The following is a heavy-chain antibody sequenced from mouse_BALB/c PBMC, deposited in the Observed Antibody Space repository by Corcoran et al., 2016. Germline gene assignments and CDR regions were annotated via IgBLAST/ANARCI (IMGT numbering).Heavy chain of an antibody. J-gene: IGHJ1*01. CDR2: INTYTGEP. D-gene: IGHD2-1*01. V-gene: IGHV9-3-1*01. CDR1: GYTFTNYG. Sequence: QIQLVQSGPELKKPGETVKLSCKASGYTFTNYGMNWVKQAPGKGLKWMGWINTYTGEPTYADDFKGRFAFSLETSASTAYLQINNLKNEDTATYFCARGGNYWYFDVWGAGTTVTVSS. CDR3: ARGGNYWYFDV.